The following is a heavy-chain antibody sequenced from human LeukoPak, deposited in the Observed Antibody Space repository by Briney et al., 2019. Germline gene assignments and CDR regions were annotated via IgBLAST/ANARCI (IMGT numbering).Heavy chain of an antibody. CDR3: ARQPVGTNEAFDI. CDR2: IYYSGST. V-gene: IGHV4-39*01. CDR1: GGSISNSSYY. Sequence: SETLSLTCTVSGGSISNSSYYWGWIRQPPGKGLEWIGSIYYSGSTYYNPSLKSRVTISVDTSKNQFSLKLSSVTAADTAVYYCARQPVGTNEAFDIWGQGTMVTVSS. J-gene: IGHJ3*02. D-gene: IGHD3-10*01.